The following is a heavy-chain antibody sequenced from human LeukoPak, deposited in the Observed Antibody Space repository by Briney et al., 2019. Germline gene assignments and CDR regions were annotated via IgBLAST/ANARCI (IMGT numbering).Heavy chain of an antibody. CDR1: GGSISSGGYS. Sequence: SETLSLTCAVSGGSISSGGYSWSWIRQPPGKGLEWIGYIYHSGSTYYNPSLKSRVTISVDRSKNQFSLKLSSVTAADTAVYYCARFEFYSGYDHSFSYAFDIWGQGTMVTVSS. D-gene: IGHD5-12*01. V-gene: IGHV4-30-2*01. CDR2: IYHSGST. J-gene: IGHJ3*02. CDR3: ARFEFYSGYDHSFSYAFDI.